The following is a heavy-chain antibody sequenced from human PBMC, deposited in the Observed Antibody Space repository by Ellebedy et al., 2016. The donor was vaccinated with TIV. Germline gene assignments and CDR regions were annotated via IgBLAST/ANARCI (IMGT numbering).Heavy chain of an antibody. J-gene: IGHJ3*02. V-gene: IGHV3-7*04. Sequence: GGSLRLSCAPSGFTFHNYWMNWVRKAPGKGLEWVANKKRDGSEKSYVDSVKGRFTISKDNTNNSLYLQMNSLRAEDTAVYYCARDRAVGTMDAFDIWGQGTMVTVSS. CDR2: KKRDGSEK. D-gene: IGHD6-19*01. CDR1: GFTFHNYW. CDR3: ARDRAVGTMDAFDI.